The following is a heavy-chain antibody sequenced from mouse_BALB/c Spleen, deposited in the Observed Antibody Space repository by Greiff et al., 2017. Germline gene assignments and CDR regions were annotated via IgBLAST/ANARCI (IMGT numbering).Heavy chain of an antibody. CDR1: GFTFSSYT. CDR3: TSRAY. Sequence: EVQVVESGGGLVKPGGSLKLSCAASGFTFSSYTMSWVRQTPEKRLEWVATISSGGSYTYYPDSVKGRFTISRDNAKNTLYLQMSSLKSEDTAMYYCTSRAYWGQGTLVTVSA. J-gene: IGHJ3*01. V-gene: IGHV5-6-4*01. CDR2: ISSGGSYT.